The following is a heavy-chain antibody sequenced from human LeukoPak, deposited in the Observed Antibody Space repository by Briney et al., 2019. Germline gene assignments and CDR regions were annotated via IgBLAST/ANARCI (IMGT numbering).Heavy chain of an antibody. CDR3: AKDAQRGFDYSNSLEN. Sequence: GGSLRLSCAAAGFTVSHYGMHWGRQAPGKGREWVVVIWSDGTNQYYADSVKGRFTISRDDSGNTVYLQMNSLRPEDTAVYYCAKDAQRGFDYSNSLENWGQGTPVTVST. D-gene: IGHD4-11*01. J-gene: IGHJ4*02. CDR2: IWSDGTNQ. V-gene: IGHV3-33*06. CDR1: GFTVSHYG.